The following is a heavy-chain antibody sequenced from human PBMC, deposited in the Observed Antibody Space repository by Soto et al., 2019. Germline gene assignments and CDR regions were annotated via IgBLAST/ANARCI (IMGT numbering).Heavy chain of an antibody. J-gene: IGHJ4*02. CDR3: ARGSSWNTYFDY. V-gene: IGHV3-7*05. CDR2: IKQDGSEK. D-gene: IGHD1-20*01. CDR1: GFTLSNYW. Sequence: GGSLRLSCAASGFTLSNYWMHWVRQAPGKGLEWVANIKQDGSEKYYVDSVKGRFTISRDNAKNLLYLQMNSLRAEDTAVYYCARGSSWNTYFDYWGQGTLVTVSS.